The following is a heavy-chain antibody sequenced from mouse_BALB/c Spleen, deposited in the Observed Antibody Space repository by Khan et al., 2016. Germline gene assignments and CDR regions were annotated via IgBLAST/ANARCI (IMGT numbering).Heavy chain of an antibody. J-gene: IGHJ3*01. D-gene: IGHD2-4*01. CDR3: ARYPYDYDVGFAY. Sequence: VRLQQSGAELVKPGASVKLSCTASGFNIKDTYMHWVKQRPEQGLEWIGRIDPANGNTKYDPKFQGKATITADTSSNTAYLQLSSLTSEDTAVYYCARYPYDYDVGFAYWGQGTLVTVSA. V-gene: IGHV14-3*02. CDR1: GFNIKDTY. CDR2: IDPANGNT.